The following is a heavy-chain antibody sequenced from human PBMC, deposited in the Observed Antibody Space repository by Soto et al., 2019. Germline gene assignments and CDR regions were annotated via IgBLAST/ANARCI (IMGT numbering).Heavy chain of an antibody. V-gene: IGHV1-69*01. CDR3: ARSWRITMVRGDYYYYGMDV. J-gene: IGHJ6*02. D-gene: IGHD3-10*01. CDR2: IIPIFGTA. Sequence: QVQLVQSGAEVKKPGSSVKVSCKASGGTISSYAISWVRQAPGQGLEWMGGIIPIFGTANYAQKFQGRVTITADESTSTAYMELSSLRSEDTAVYYCARSWRITMVRGDYYYYGMDVWGQGTTVTVSS. CDR1: GGTISSYA.